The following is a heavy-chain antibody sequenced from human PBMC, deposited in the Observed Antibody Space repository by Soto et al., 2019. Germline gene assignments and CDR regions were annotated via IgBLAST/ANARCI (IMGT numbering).Heavy chain of an antibody. Sequence: SETLSLTCAVYGGSFSGYYWSWIRQPPGKGLEWIGEINHSGSTNYNPSLKSRVTISVDTSKNQFSLKLSSVTAADTAVYYCARGSGGQYAYWGQGTLVTVSS. CDR3: ARGSGGQYAY. CDR1: GGSFSGYY. D-gene: IGHD2-8*01. CDR2: INHSGST. V-gene: IGHV4-34*01. J-gene: IGHJ4*02.